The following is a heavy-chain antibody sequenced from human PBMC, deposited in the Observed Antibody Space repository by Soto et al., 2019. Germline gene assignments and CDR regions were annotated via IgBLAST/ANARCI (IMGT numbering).Heavy chain of an antibody. CDR1: GGTFSSYA. CDR3: SRSPVEGDTAMVNFDS. V-gene: IGHV1-69*01. CDR2: IIPIFGTA. J-gene: IGHJ4*02. D-gene: IGHD5-18*01. Sequence: QVQRVQSGAEVKKPGSSVTVSCKASGGTFSSYAISVVRQAPGPVLEWMGGIIPIFGTANYAQKFQGRVTITADESTSTAYMELSRLRSEDTAVYYWSRSPVEGDTAMVNFDSWGQGTLVTVSS.